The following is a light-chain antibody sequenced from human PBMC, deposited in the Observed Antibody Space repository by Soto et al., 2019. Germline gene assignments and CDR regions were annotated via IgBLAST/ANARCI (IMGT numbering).Light chain of an antibody. CDR2: GAS. CDR3: QQYNNWPPFT. J-gene: IGKJ3*01. CDR1: QSVSSN. Sequence: EIEMTQSPATLSVSPGERATLSCRASQSVSSNLAWYQQKPGQAPRLLIYGASTRATGIPARFSGSGSGTEFTLTISSLQSEDFAAYCCQQYNNWPPFTFGPGTKVDIK. V-gene: IGKV3-15*01.